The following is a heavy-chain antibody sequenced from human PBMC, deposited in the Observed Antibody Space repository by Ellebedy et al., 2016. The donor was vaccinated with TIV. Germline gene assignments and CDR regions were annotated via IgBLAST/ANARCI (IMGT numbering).Heavy chain of an antibody. Sequence: AASVKVSCKASGYTFTSYYMHWVRQAPGHGLEWMGIINPSGGSTSYAQKLQGRVTMTRDTSTSTVYMELSSLRSEDTAVYYCARDYCSSTSCYKSNYYYGMDVWGQGTTVTVSS. V-gene: IGHV1-46*04. J-gene: IGHJ6*02. CDR3: ARDYCSSTSCYKSNYYYGMDV. CDR2: INPSGGST. D-gene: IGHD2-2*02. CDR1: GYTFTSYY.